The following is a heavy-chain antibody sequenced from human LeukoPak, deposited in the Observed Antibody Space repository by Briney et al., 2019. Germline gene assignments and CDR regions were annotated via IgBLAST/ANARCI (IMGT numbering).Heavy chain of an antibody. V-gene: IGHV3-9*01. CDR3: ARDSLVYYYDSSGYGDY. D-gene: IGHD3-22*01. Sequence: GGSLRLSCAASGFTFDDYAMHWVRQAPGKGLEWVSGISWNSGSIGYADSVKGRFTISRDNAKNSLYLQMNSLRAEDTAVYYCARDSLVYYYDSSGYGDYWGQGTLVTVSS. CDR2: ISWNSGSI. CDR1: GFTFDDYA. J-gene: IGHJ4*02.